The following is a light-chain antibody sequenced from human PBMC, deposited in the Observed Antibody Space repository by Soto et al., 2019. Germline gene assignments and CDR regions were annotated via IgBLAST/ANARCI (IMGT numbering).Light chain of an antibody. CDR2: EVN. CDR1: SSDVGAYNY. J-gene: IGLJ1*01. Sequence: QSALTQPASVSGSPGQSITISCTGTSSDVGAYNYVSWYQQHPGKAPKLMIYEVNNRPSGVSNRFSGSKSGNTASLTISGLQAEDEADYYCSSFTSTSTYVLGTGTKLTVL. CDR3: SSFTSTSTYV. V-gene: IGLV2-14*01.